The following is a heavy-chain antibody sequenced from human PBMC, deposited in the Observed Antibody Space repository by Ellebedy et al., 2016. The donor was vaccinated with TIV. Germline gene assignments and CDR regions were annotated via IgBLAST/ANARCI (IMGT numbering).Heavy chain of an antibody. J-gene: IGHJ4*02. V-gene: IGHV3-23*01. Sequence: GESLKISCEGSGFIFSDYAMSWVRQAPGKGLEWVSHISGSGTGTNYADSVRGRFTISRDNSKNMLYLEMNNLRAEDTAIYYCARGQPFRMFGAFWGQGTLVAVSS. D-gene: IGHD3-10*02. CDR3: ARGQPFRMFGAF. CDR1: GFIFSDYA. CDR2: ISGSGTGT.